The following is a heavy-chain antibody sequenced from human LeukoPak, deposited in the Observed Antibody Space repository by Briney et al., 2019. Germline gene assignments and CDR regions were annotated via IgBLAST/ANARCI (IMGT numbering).Heavy chain of an antibody. Sequence: SETLSLTCTVSGGSISSYYWSWVRQPPGKGLEWSGFVYYTGSTNYNPSLKSRVTISVDTSKNQFSLKLRSVTAADTAVYYCARISSNNWYNERFAFDVWGQGTMVTVSS. D-gene: IGHD6-13*01. CDR3: ARISSNNWYNERFAFDV. CDR2: VYYTGST. V-gene: IGHV4-59*01. CDR1: GGSISSYY. J-gene: IGHJ3*01.